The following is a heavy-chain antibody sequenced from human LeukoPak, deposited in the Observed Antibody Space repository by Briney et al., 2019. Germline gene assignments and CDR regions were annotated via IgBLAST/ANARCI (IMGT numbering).Heavy chain of an antibody. V-gene: IGHV4-39*07. D-gene: IGHD3-22*01. CDR3: ARSVVVRAFDI. Sequence: PSETLSLTCTVSGGSISSSSYYWGWIRQPPGKGLEWIGSIYYSGNTYYNSSLKSRVTISVDTSKNQFSLKLSSVTAADTAVYYCARSVVVRAFDIWGQGTMVTVSS. CDR1: GGSISSSSYY. J-gene: IGHJ3*02. CDR2: IYYSGNT.